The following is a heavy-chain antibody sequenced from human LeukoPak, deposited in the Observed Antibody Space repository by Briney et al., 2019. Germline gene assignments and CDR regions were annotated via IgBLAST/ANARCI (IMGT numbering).Heavy chain of an antibody. J-gene: IGHJ4*02. CDR1: GYTFTSYD. CDR3: ARGRRGSSRPQRLYYFDY. Sequence: ASVKVSCKASGYTFTSYDIYWVRQATGQGLEWMGWMNPNSGNTGYAQKFQGRVTMTRNTSISTAYMELSSLRSEDAAVYYCARGRRGSSRPQRLYYFDYWGQGTLVTVSS. D-gene: IGHD6-13*01. CDR2: MNPNSGNT. V-gene: IGHV1-8*01.